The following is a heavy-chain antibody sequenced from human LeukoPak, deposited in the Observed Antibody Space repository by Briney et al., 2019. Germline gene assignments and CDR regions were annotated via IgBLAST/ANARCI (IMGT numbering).Heavy chain of an antibody. CDR1: GGSISSSSYY. D-gene: IGHD3-22*01. CDR2: IYYSGST. V-gene: IGHV4-39*07. Sequence: PSETLSLTCTVSGGSISSSSYYWGWIRQPPGKGLEWIGSIYYSGSTYYNPSLKSRVTISVDTSKNQFSLKLSSVTAADTAVYYCARVLPPYDSSGYGHYLDYWGQGTLVTVSS. J-gene: IGHJ4*02. CDR3: ARVLPPYDSSGYGHYLDY.